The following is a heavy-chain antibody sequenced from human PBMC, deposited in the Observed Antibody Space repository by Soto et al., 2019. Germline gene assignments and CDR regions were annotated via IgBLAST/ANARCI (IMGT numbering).Heavy chain of an antibody. D-gene: IGHD4-4*01. Sequence: ASETLSLTRSVSGGSRSSGDYYWSWIRKPPGKGLEWIGNIYYSGSTNYNPSLKSRVTISVDTSKNQFSLKLSSVTAADTAVYYCARTWTTTDYYYSHMDVWGQGTSVTVSS. CDR2: IYYSGST. CDR1: GGSRSSGDYY. V-gene: IGHV4-30-4*01. J-gene: IGHJ6*02. CDR3: ARTWTTTDYYYSHMDV.